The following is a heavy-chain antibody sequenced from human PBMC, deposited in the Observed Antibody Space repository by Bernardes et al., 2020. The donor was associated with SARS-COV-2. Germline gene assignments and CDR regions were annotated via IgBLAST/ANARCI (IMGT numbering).Heavy chain of an antibody. CDR1: GFTFSSYS. CDR2: ISSSSSYI. D-gene: IGHD3-3*01. V-gene: IGHV3-21*01. Sequence: GGSLRLSCAASGFTFSSYSMNWVRQAPGKGLEWVSSISSSSSYIYYADSVKGRFTISRDNAMNSLYLQMNSLRAEDTAVYYCARVPYYDFWSGYYTDYYYYGMDVWGQGTTVTVSS. J-gene: IGHJ6*02. CDR3: ARVPYYDFWSGYYTDYYYYGMDV.